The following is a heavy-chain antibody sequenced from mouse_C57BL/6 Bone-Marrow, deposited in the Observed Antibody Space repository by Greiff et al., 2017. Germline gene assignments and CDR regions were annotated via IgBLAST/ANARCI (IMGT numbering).Heavy chain of an antibody. CDR1: GYTFTSYW. V-gene: IGHV1-64*01. CDR3: VYDYDGYAMYY. J-gene: IGHJ4*01. Sequence: QVQLQQPGAELVKPGASVKLSCKASGYTFTSYWMHWVKQRPGQGLEWIGMIHPNSGSTNYNEKFKSKATLTVDKYSSTAYMQLSSLTAEDAAVYYCVYDYDGYAMYYWGQGTSVTVSS. CDR2: IHPNSGST. D-gene: IGHD2-4*01.